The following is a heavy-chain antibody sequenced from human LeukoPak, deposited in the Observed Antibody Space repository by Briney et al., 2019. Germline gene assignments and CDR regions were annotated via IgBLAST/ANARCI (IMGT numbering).Heavy chain of an antibody. V-gene: IGHV4-59*01. J-gene: IGHJ4*02. D-gene: IGHD1-26*01. Sequence: SESLSLTCTVSGGSISSYYWSWIRQPPGKGLEWIGYIYYSGSTNYNPSLKSRVTISVDTSKNQFSLKLSSVTAADTAVYYCAREAVGATGVYFDYWGQGTLVTVSS. CDR3: AREAVGATGVYFDY. CDR1: GGSISSYY. CDR2: IYYSGST.